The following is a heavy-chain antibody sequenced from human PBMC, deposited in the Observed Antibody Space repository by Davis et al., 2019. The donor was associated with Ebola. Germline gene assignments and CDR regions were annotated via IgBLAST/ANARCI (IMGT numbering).Heavy chain of an antibody. Sequence: SETLSLTCAVYGGSFSGYYWSWIRQPPGKGLEWIGEINHSGSTNYNPSLKSRVTISVDTSKNQFSLKLSSVTAADTAVYHCARGRYFDWLLLAPYYYYGMDVWGQGTTVTVSS. CDR1: GGSFSGYY. J-gene: IGHJ6*02. V-gene: IGHV4-34*01. CDR3: ARGRYFDWLLLAPYYYYGMDV. D-gene: IGHD3-9*01. CDR2: INHSGST.